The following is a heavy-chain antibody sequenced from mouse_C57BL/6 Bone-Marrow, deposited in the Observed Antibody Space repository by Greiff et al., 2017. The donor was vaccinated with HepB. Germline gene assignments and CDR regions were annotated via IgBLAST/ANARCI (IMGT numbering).Heavy chain of an antibody. V-gene: IGHV1-15*01. Sequence: VQLVESGAELVRPGASVTLSCKASGYTFTDYEMHWVKQTPVPGLEWIGAIDPETGGTAYNQKFKGKAILTADKSSSTAYMELRSLTSEDSAVYYCTRRDLLWDYWGQGTTLTVAS. CDR3: TRRDLLWDY. J-gene: IGHJ2*01. CDR2: IDPETGGT. CDR1: GYTFTDYE. D-gene: IGHD2-1*01.